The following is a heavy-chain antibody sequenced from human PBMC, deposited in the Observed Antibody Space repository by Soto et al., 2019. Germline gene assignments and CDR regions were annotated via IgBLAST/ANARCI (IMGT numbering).Heavy chain of an antibody. V-gene: IGHV3-23*01. Sequence: GGSLRLSCAASGFTFSSYAMSWVRQAPGKGLEWVSAISGSGGSTYYADSVKGRFTISRDNSKNTLYLQMNSLRAEDTAVYYSAKAPPSRRAVAGFDYWGQGTLVTVSS. J-gene: IGHJ4*02. CDR2: ISGSGGST. CDR1: GFTFSSYA. CDR3: AKAPPSRRAVAGFDY. D-gene: IGHD6-19*01.